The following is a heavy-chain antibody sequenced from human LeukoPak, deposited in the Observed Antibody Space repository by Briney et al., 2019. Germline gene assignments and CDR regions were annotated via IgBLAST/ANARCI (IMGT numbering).Heavy chain of an antibody. CDR3: AKDRYNRGIQLWLTSGYYYYYYMDV. J-gene: IGHJ6*03. Sequence: GGSLRLSCAASGFTFSSYGMHWVRQAPGKGLEWVAVIWYDGSNKYYADSVKGRFTISRDNSKNTLYLQMNSLRAEDTAVYYCAKDRYNRGIQLWLTSGYYYYYYMDVWGKGTTVTVSS. V-gene: IGHV3-33*06. D-gene: IGHD5-18*01. CDR1: GFTFSSYG. CDR2: IWYDGSNK.